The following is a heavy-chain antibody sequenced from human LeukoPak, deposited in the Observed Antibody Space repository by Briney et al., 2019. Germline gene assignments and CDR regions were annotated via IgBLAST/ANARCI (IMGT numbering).Heavy chain of an antibody. CDR3: ARAHLDRLTDY. V-gene: IGHV1-2*02. CDR2: INPNSGGT. D-gene: IGHD3-22*01. Sequence: ASVKVSCKASGYPFTGYYMHWVRQAPGQGLEWMGWINPNSGGTNYAQKFQGRVTMTRDTSISTAYMQLCILRSDDTAVYYCARAHLDRLTDYWGQGTLVTVSS. CDR1: GYPFTGYY. J-gene: IGHJ4*02.